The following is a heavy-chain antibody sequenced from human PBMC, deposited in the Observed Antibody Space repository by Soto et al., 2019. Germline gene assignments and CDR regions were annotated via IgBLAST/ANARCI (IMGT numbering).Heavy chain of an antibody. Sequence: PSETLSLTCTVSGGSIDSSTYYWGWIRQPPGKGLEWIGSIFYNGNTFYNPSLKSRITISVDTSKNQFSLKLSSVTAADTAVYYCARGRWLRSAFDYWGPGTLVTVSS. CDR3: ARGRWLRSAFDY. V-gene: IGHV4-39*01. D-gene: IGHD5-12*01. CDR2: IFYNGNT. J-gene: IGHJ4*02. CDR1: GGSIDSSTYY.